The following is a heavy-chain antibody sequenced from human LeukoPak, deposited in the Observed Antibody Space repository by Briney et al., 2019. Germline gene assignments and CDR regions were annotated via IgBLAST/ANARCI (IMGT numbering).Heavy chain of an antibody. CDR1: GFTFSSYA. Sequence: PGGSLRLPCAASGFTFSSYAMTWVRQAPGKGLEWVSAISGSGGSTYYADSVKGRFTISRDKSKNTLYLQMNSLRAEDTALYYCAKDLVVTASGYFDYWGQGTLVTVSS. V-gene: IGHV3-23*01. J-gene: IGHJ4*02. D-gene: IGHD2-21*02. CDR2: ISGSGGST. CDR3: AKDLVVTASGYFDY.